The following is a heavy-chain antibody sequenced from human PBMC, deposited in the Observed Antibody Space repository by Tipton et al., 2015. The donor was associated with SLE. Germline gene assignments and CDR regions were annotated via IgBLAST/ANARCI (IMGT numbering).Heavy chain of an antibody. J-gene: IGHJ4*02. D-gene: IGHD4-23*01. V-gene: IGHV1-18*01. CDR2: VSPFHGDT. Sequence: QLVQSGAEVKKSGAAVKVSCKASGYTFISYEISWIRQTPGQGLEWMGWVSPFHGDTKFAQKFQGRVTMTTDTFSSTAYLAVRNERSDNTAVDFCARTDGGKCHYCFDVWGQGTLVSV. CDR3: ARTDGGKCHYCFDV. CDR1: GYTFISYE.